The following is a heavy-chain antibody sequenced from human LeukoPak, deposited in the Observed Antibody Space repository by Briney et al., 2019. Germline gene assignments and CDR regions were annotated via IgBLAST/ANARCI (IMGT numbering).Heavy chain of an antibody. D-gene: IGHD1-1*01. CDR2: IYYSGST. CDR1: GGSISSSTYY. Sequence: SETLSLTCTVSGGSISSSTYYWGWIRQPPGKGLEWIGSIYYSGSTYYNPSLKSRVTISVDTSKNQFSLKLSSVTAADTAVYYCARPVPSRLGWFDPWGQGTLVTVSS. J-gene: IGHJ5*02. V-gene: IGHV4-39*01. CDR3: ARPVPSRLGWFDP.